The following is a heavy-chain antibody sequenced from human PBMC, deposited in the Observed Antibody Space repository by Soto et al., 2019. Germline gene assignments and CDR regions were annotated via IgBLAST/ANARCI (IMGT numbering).Heavy chain of an antibody. CDR3: AREYYDFWSEDY. CDR1: GYTFTSYD. D-gene: IGHD3-3*01. V-gene: IGHV1-8*01. Sequence: GASVKVSCKASGYTFTSYDINWVRQATGQGLEWMGWMNPNSGNTGYAQKFQGRVTMTRNTSISTAYMELSSLRSEDTAVYYCAREYYDFWSEDYWGQGTLVTVSS. CDR2: MNPNSGNT. J-gene: IGHJ4*02.